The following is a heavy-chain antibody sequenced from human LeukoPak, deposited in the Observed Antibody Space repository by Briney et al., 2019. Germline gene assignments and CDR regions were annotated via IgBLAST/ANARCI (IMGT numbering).Heavy chain of an antibody. D-gene: IGHD6-19*01. CDR2: IGSSGTTI. J-gene: IGHJ4*02. V-gene: IGHV3-48*03. Sequence: GGSLRLSCAVSGFPFSIYEMNWVRQAPGKGLEWVSNIGSSGTTIYYADSVKGRFSISRDNAKSSLYLQMNSLRVEDTAVYYCALLAVASDFDYWGQGALVTASS. CDR3: ALLAVASDFDY. CDR1: GFPFSIYE.